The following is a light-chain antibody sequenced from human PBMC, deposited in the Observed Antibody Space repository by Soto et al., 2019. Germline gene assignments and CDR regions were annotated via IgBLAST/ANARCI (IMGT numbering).Light chain of an antibody. CDR1: SSDVGAYNY. J-gene: IGLJ1*01. V-gene: IGLV2-14*03. Sequence: QPALTQPASVSGSPGQSITISCAGTSSDVGAYNYVSWYQHHPGKAPKLMIYDVNNRPSGDSNRFSGSKSGNTASLTISGLQAEDEADYYCSSWTSGATYVFGSGTKLTVL. CDR2: DVN. CDR3: SSWTSGATYV.